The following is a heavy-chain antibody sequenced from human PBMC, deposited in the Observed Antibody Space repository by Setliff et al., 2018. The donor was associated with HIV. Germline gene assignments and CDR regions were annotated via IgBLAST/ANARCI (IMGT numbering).Heavy chain of an antibody. Sequence: SVKVSCKTSRSTFNSHTINWVRQAPGQGLDWMGRIILILGVADYAQRFQGKVTITADKSTSTAYMELTSLRFDDTAMYYCVRGVQSPPHYSYYYMDVWGEGTMVTVSS. CDR1: RSTFNSHT. CDR2: IILILGVA. CDR3: VRGVQSPPHYSYYYMDV. D-gene: IGHD3-3*01. V-gene: IGHV1-69*02. J-gene: IGHJ6*03.